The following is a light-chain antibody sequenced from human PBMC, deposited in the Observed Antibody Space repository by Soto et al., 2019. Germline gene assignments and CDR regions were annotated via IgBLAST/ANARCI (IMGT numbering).Light chain of an antibody. CDR2: AAS. V-gene: IGKV3-20*01. J-gene: IGKJ3*01. Sequence: DIVLTQSPGTLSLSPGDRATLSCRASHSINTSFLAWFQQKPGQAPRLLIYAASTRATGIPDRFSGSASETDFTLTINRLEPEDSAVYYCQQYDSATFRLGPGTKVDIX. CDR3: QQYDSATFR. CDR1: HSINTSF.